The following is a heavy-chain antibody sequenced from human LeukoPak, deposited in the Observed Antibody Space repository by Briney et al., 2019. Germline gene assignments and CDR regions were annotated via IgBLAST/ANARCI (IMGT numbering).Heavy chain of an antibody. Sequence: ASVKVSCKVSGYTFTDYYMHWVQQAPGKGLEWMGLVDPEDGETIYAEKFQGRVTITADTSTDTAYMELRSLRSDDTAVYYCARDVDTAMVSSDYWGQGTLVTVSS. CDR3: ARDVDTAMVSSDY. CDR2: VDPEDGET. J-gene: IGHJ4*02. CDR1: GYTFTDYY. V-gene: IGHV1-69-2*01. D-gene: IGHD5-18*01.